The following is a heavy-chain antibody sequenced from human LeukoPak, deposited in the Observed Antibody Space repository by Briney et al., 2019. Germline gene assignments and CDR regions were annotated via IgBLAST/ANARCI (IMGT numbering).Heavy chain of an antibody. J-gene: IGHJ4*02. CDR1: GGTFSSYD. V-gene: IGHV1-69*06. CDR2: IIPMFGTA. Sequence: SVKVSCKASGGTFSSYDISWVRQAPGQGLEWMGGIIPMFGTANYAQKFQGRVTITADKSTSTAYMELSSLRSEDTAVYYCASGRTDIVVVPATLRNYYFDYWGQGTLVTVSS. CDR3: ASGRTDIVVVPATLRNYYFDY. D-gene: IGHD2-2*01.